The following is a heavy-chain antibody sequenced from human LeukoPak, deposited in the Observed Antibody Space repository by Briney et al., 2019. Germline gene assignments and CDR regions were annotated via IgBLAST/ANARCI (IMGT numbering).Heavy chain of an antibody. D-gene: IGHD3-16*01. CDR1: GFTFSNNW. CDR3: ARDHPAMIYYYSMDV. V-gene: IGHV3-74*01. CDR2: INGDGRST. J-gene: IGHJ6*03. Sequence: PGGSLRLSCAASGFTFSNNWMHWVRQATGKGLGWVSRINGDGRSTGYAGSVKGRFTISRDNAKNTLYPQMNRLSAEDTAVYSCARDHPAMIYYYSMDVWGKGTTVTVSS.